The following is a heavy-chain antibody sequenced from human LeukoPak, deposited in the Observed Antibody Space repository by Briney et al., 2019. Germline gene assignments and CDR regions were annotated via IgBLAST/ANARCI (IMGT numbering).Heavy chain of an antibody. J-gene: IGHJ4*02. V-gene: IGHV3-7*01. CDR2: IKADGTEK. CDR3: SFSLNY. Sequence: PGGSLRLSCAASGFTFSSYEMNWVRQAPGKGLEWVANIKADGTEKYYVDSVRGRFTISRDNAKNSLDLQMNSLRAEDTAVYYCSFSLNYWGQGTLVTVSS. CDR1: GFTFSSYE.